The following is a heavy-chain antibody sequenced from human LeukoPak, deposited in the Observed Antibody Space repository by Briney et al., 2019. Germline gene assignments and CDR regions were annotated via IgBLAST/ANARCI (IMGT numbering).Heavy chain of an antibody. J-gene: IGHJ6*02. Sequence: PSETLSLTCTVSGGSISSYYWSWIRQPPGKGLEWIGYIYYSGSTNYNPSLKSRVTISVDTSKNQFSLKLSSVTAADTAVYYCARFVVPAASYYYYGTGVWGQGTTVTVSS. CDR1: GGSISSYY. CDR3: ARFVVPAASYYYYGTGV. V-gene: IGHV4-59*01. CDR2: IYYSGST. D-gene: IGHD2-2*01.